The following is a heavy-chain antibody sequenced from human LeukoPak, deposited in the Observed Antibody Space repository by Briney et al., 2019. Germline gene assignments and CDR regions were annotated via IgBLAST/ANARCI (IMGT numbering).Heavy chain of an antibody. CDR1: AFTFSSYW. J-gene: IGHJ4*02. V-gene: IGHV3-7*01. D-gene: IGHD3-9*01. CDR3: ARAHTYYDIDY. Sequence: GGSLRLSCAASAFTFSSYWMSWVRQAPGKGLEWVANIKQDGSEKYYVDSVKGRFTISRDNAKNSLYLQMNSLRAEDTAVYYCARAHTYYDIDYWGQGTLVTVSS. CDR2: IKQDGSEK.